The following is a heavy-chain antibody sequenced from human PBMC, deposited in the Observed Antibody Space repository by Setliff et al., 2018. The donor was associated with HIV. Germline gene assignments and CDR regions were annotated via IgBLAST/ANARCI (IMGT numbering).Heavy chain of an antibody. Sequence: GASVKVSCKASGGTFSSYAISCVRQAPGQGLEWMGGIIPIVGTANYAQKFQGRVTITADESTSTAYMEPSSLRSEDTAVYYCARLGAGGSGWYSGWFYRWGQGTLVTVSS. CDR1: GGTFSSYA. CDR3: ARLGAGGSGWYSGWFYR. J-gene: IGHJ5*02. CDR2: IIPIVGTA. V-gene: IGHV1-69*13. D-gene: IGHD6-19*01.